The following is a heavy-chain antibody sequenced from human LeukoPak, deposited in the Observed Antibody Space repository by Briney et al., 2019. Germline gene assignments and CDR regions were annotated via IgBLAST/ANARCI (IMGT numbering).Heavy chain of an antibody. CDR1: GYTFASYD. Sequence: ASVKVSCKASGYTFASYDINWVRQATGQGLEWMGWMNPNSGNTGYARKFQGRVTMTRNTSISTAYMELSSLRSEDTAVYYCARGPAYSSSNYYYYGMDVWGQGTTVTVSS. D-gene: IGHD6-6*01. CDR3: ARGPAYSSSNYYYYGMDV. J-gene: IGHJ6*02. V-gene: IGHV1-8*01. CDR2: MNPNSGNT.